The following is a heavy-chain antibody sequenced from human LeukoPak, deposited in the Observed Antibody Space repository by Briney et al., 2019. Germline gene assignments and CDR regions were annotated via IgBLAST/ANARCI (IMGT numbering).Heavy chain of an antibody. D-gene: IGHD3-3*01. V-gene: IGHV4-59*01. CDR3: ARGRAHYDFWSGYVRNAFDI. CDR2: IYYSGST. Sequence: SETLSLTCTVSGGSISSYYWSWIRQPPGKGLEWIVYIYYSGSTNYNPSLKSRVTISVDTSKNQFSLKLSSVTAADTAVYYCARGRAHYDFWSGYVRNAFDIWGQGTMVTVSS. J-gene: IGHJ3*02. CDR1: GGSISSYY.